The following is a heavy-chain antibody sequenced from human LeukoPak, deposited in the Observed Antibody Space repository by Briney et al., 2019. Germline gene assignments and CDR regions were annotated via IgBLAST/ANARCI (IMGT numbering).Heavy chain of an antibody. CDR3: ARDHIAAAATDF. CDR2: VKPDEREK. D-gene: IGHD6-13*01. J-gene: IGHJ4*02. Sequence: QTGGSLRLSCAASGFTFSTYWMSWVRQAPGKGLEWVANVKPDEREKYYVDSVKGRFTISKDNARNSLYLQMDRSRAEDTAVYYCARDHIAAAATDFWGQGTLVTVSS. CDR1: GFTFSTYW. V-gene: IGHV3-7*01.